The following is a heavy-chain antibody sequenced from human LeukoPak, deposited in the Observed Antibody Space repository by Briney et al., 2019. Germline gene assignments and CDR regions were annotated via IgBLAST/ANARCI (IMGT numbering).Heavy chain of an antibody. J-gene: IGHJ4*02. CDR3: ARSEVVVVAATGGLDL. CDR2: IYPGDSDT. V-gene: IGHV5-51*01. D-gene: IGHD2-15*01. Sequence: GESLKISCKGSGYSFTSYWIGWVRQIPGKGLEWMGIIYPGDSDTRYSPSFQGQVTISADKSISTAYLQWSSLKASDTAMYYCARSEVVVVAATGGLDLWGQGTLVTVSS. CDR1: GYSFTSYW.